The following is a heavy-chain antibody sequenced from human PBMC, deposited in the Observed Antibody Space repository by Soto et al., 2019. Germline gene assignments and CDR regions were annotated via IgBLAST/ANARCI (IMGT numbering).Heavy chain of an antibody. J-gene: IGHJ6*02. V-gene: IGHV6-1*01. CDR2: TYYRSRWYS. Sequence: PSQTLSLTCVGSGDTVSSNSVAWNWVRQSPSRGLEWLGRTYYRSRWYSYYAVSVRSRIDINADTSKNQVSLQLNSVTPEDTAVYDGARSEEDSDYYYYGMDVWGQGTTVTVSS. CDR1: GDTVSSNSVA. D-gene: IGHD2-15*01. CDR3: ARSEEDSDYYYYGMDV.